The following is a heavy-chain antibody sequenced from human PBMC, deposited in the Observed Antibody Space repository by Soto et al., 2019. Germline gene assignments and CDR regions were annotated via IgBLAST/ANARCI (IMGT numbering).Heavy chain of an antibody. J-gene: IGHJ4*02. D-gene: IGHD5-12*01. Sequence: QVQLQESGPGLVKPSETLSLTCTVSGGSISSYYWSWIRQPPGKGLEWIGYIYYSGSTNYNPSLKSRVTISVDTSKNQFSLKLSSVTAADTAVYYCARRRKGDGYLFDYWGQGTLVTVSS. CDR3: ARRRKGDGYLFDY. CDR1: GGSISSYY. V-gene: IGHV4-59*08. CDR2: IYYSGST.